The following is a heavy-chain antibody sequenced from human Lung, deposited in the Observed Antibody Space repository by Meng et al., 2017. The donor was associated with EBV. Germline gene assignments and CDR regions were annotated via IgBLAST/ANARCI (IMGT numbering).Heavy chain of an antibody. Sequence: QVQLQESGPGLVKASGTLSRPCTVSGDSISSDIWWSWVRQPPGKGLEWIGEVYHRGDTNYNPSLKSRVVISVDRSKNQFSLNLSSVTAADTAVYYCGRDQGRQLINHWGQGTLVTVSS. CDR1: GDSISSDIW. D-gene: IGHD1-1*01. V-gene: IGHV4-4*02. CDR3: GRDQGRQLINH. CDR2: VYHRGDT. J-gene: IGHJ4*02.